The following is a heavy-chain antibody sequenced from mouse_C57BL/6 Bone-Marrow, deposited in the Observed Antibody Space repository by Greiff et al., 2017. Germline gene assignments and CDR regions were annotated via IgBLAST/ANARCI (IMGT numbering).Heavy chain of an antibody. D-gene: IGHD1-1*01. CDR2: IDPSDSYT. V-gene: IGHV1-69*01. Sequence: QVQLKQPGAELVMPGASVKLSCKTSGYTYTSYWMHWVKQRPGQGLEWIGEIDPSDSYTNYNQKFKGKSTLTVDKSSSTAYMQLSSLTSEDSAVYYCARNLYYGSSHFAYWGQGTLVTVSA. CDR1: GYTYTSYW. J-gene: IGHJ3*01. CDR3: ARNLYYGSSHFAY.